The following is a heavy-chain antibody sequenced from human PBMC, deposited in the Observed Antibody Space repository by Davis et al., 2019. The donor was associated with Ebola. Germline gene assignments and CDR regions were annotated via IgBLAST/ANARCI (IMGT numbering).Heavy chain of an antibody. V-gene: IGHV1-2*04. CDR2: INPNSGGT. Sequence: GGSLRLSCKASGYTFTSYYMHWVRQAPGQGLEWMGWINPNSGGTNYAQKFQGWVTMTRDTSISTAYMELSRLRSDDTAVYYCARLYRGSFDYWGQGTLVTVSS. CDR1: GYTFTSYY. CDR3: ARLYRGSFDY. D-gene: IGHD1-14*01. J-gene: IGHJ4*02.